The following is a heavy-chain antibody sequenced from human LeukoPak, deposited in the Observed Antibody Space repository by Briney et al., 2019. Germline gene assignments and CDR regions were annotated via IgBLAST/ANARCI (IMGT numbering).Heavy chain of an antibody. V-gene: IGHV3-7*03. J-gene: IGHJ4*02. CDR2: IKQDGSEK. Sequence: GGSLRLSCAASGFTFSSYWMSWVRQAPGKGLEWVANIKQDGSEKYYVDSVKGRFTISRDNAKNSLYLQMNSLRAEDTAVYYCAKSCYYDSSGYYWPVFDYWGQGTLVTVSS. CDR1: GFTFSSYW. D-gene: IGHD3-22*01. CDR3: AKSCYYDSSGYYWPVFDY.